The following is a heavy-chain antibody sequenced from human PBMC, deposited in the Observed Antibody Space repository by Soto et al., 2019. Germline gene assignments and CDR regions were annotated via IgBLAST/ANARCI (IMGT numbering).Heavy chain of an antibody. CDR1: GFSFSGYG. J-gene: IGHJ4*02. D-gene: IGHD3-22*01. V-gene: IGHV3-48*03. CDR3: AKEGIYYDSSGYYYLEYPFDY. Sequence: PGGSLRLSCAASGFSFSGYGMNWVRQAPGKGLEWISYISSSGSLIYYADSVKGRFTISRDNSKNTLYLQMNSLRAEDTAVYYCAKEGIYYDSSGYYYLEYPFDYWGQGTLVTVSS. CDR2: ISSSGSLI.